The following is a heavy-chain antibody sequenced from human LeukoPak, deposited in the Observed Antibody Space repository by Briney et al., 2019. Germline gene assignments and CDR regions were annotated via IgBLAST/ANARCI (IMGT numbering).Heavy chain of an antibody. V-gene: IGHV3-15*01. CDR1: GFTFSNAW. Sequence: GGSLRLSCAASGFTFSNAWMSWVRQAPGVGLEWVGRVKSKTDGGTTDYAAPVKDRFIISRDDSKNTLYLQMNGLKTEDTAVYFCATGLVLGSLESRYGLDVWGQGTTVTVSS. D-gene: IGHD3-3*01. CDR2: VKSKTDGGTT. CDR3: ATGLVLGSLESRYGLDV. J-gene: IGHJ6*02.